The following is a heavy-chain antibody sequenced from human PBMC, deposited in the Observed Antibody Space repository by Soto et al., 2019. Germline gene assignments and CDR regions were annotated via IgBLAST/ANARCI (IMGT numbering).Heavy chain of an antibody. D-gene: IGHD2-15*01. CDR2: ISGSGGST. J-gene: IGHJ4*02. CDR3: AKDLCSGVSCYSGYFDY. Sequence: EVQLSESGGGLAQPGGSLRLSCTASGFTFTTYAMTWVRQAPGKGLEWVSSISGSGGSTYYAESVKGRFSISRDNSKKTLYLQMNSLRADDKAVYFCAKDLCSGVSCYSGYFDYWGQGALVTVSS. V-gene: IGHV3-23*01. CDR1: GFTFTTYA.